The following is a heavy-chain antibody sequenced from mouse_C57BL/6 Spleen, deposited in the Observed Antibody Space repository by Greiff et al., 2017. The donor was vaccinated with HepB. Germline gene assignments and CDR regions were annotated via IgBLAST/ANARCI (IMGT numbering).Heavy chain of an antibody. D-gene: IGHD3-2*02. CDR2: ISDGGSYT. V-gene: IGHV5-4*01. CDR1: GFTFSSYA. J-gene: IGHJ2*01. CDR3: ARDSSGPFGY. Sequence: EVKLVESGGGLVKPGGSLKLSCAASGFTFSSYAMSWVRQTPEKRLEWVATISDGGSYTYYPDNVKGRFTISRDNAKNNLYLQMSHLKSEDTAMYYCARDSSGPFGYWGQGTTLTVSS.